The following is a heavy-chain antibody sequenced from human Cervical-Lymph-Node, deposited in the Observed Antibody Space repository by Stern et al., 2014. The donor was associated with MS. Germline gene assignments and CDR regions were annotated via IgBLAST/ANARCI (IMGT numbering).Heavy chain of an antibody. CDR1: GGSFKSYA. D-gene: IGHD3-10*01. V-gene: IGHV1-69*01. Sequence: VQLMQSGAEVKQPGSSVRVSCKASGGSFKSYAFNWLRQAPGQGLEWMGDIVPMCAKAIYAQKFRGRVTVTADEATNTVYMELSFLTSEDTAVYYCARERSIHYPAFAPWGQGTLVTVSS. CDR3: ARERSIHYPAFAP. CDR2: IVPMCAKA. J-gene: IGHJ5*02.